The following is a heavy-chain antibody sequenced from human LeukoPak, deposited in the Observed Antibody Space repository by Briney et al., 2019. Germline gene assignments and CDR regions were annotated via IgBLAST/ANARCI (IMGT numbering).Heavy chain of an antibody. V-gene: IGHV3-23*01. Sequence: GSLRLSCAASGFTFSSYGMSWVRQAPGKGLEWVSAISGSGGSTYYADSVKGRFTISRDNSKNTLYLQMNSLRAEATAVYYCAKVLPLLWFGENWFDPWGQGTLVTVSS. CDR2: ISGSGGST. CDR3: AKVLPLLWFGENWFDP. CDR1: GFTFSSYG. D-gene: IGHD3-10*01. J-gene: IGHJ5*02.